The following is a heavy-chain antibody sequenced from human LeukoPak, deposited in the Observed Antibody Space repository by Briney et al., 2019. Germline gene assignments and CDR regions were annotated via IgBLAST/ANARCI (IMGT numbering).Heavy chain of an antibody. D-gene: IGHD3-10*01. CDR3: ARCPPGYYHSGNYPPDI. J-gene: IGHJ3*02. CDR1: GGSISSGIYY. V-gene: IGHV4-39*07. CDR2: VYYSGST. Sequence: SETLSLTCTVSGGSISSGIYYWGWIRQPPGKGLEWIGTVYYSGSTYYKSSLKSRVTISVDTSKNQFSLKLSSVTAADTAVYYCARCPPGYYHSGNYPPDIWGQGTMVTVSS.